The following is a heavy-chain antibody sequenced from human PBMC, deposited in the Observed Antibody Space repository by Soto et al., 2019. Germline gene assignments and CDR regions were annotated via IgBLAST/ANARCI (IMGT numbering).Heavy chain of an antibody. CDR3: AIDCSSTSCYPPWFDP. CDR1: GFTFSSYS. D-gene: IGHD2-2*01. V-gene: IGHV3-21*01. Sequence: GGSLRLSCAASGFTFSSYSMNWVRQAPGKGLEWVSSISSSSSYIYYADSVKGRFTISRDNAKNSLYLQMNSLRAGDTAVYYCAIDCSSTSCYPPWFDPWGQGTLVTVSS. J-gene: IGHJ5*02. CDR2: ISSSSSYI.